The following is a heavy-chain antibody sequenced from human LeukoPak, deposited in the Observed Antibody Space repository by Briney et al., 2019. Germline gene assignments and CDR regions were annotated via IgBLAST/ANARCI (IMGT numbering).Heavy chain of an antibody. V-gene: IGHV1-69*05. CDR2: IIPIFGTA. CDR1: GGTFISYA. Sequence: SVKVSCKASGGTFISYAISWVRQAPGQGLEWMGRIIPIFGTANYAQKFQGRVTITTDESTSTAYMELSSLRSEGTAVYYCARIRYYYDSSGYYFFWFDPWGQGTLVTVSS. J-gene: IGHJ5*02. D-gene: IGHD3-22*01. CDR3: ARIRYYYDSSGYYFFWFDP.